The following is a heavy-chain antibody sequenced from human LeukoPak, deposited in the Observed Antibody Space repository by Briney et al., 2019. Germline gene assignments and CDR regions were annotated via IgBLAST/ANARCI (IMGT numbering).Heavy chain of an antibody. CDR2: ISSSGSTI. D-gene: IGHD3-22*01. V-gene: IGHV3-11*04. J-gene: IGHJ4*02. CDR1: GGSFSGYY. CDR3: AKDNRWGRGYYSLDY. Sequence: LSLTCAVYGGSFSGYYWSWIRQPPGKGLEWVSYISSSGSTIYADSVKGRFTISRDNAKNSLYLQMNSLRAEDTAVYYCAKDNRWGRGYYSLDYWGQGTLVTVSS.